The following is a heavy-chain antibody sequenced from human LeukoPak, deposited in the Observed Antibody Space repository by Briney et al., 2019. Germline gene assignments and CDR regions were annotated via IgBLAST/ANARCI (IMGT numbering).Heavy chain of an antibody. CDR3: ARGAVTTGWDPPSYYYYGMDV. D-gene: IGHD4-11*01. CDR2: IYYSGST. J-gene: IGHJ6*02. V-gene: IGHV4-39*07. CDR1: GGSISSSSYY. Sequence: SETLSLTCTVSGGSISSSSYYWGWIRQPPGKGLEWIGSIYYSGSTYYNPSLKSRVTISVDRSKNQFSLKLSSVTAADTAVYYCARGAVTTGWDPPSYYYYGMDVWGQGTTVTVSS.